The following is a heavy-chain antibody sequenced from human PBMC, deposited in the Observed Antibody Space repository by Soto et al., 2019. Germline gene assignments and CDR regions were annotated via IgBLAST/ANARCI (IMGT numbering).Heavy chain of an antibody. V-gene: IGHV4-59*01. CDR3: ARVCLSEQSGGSCPQGDYYYYGMDV. CDR1: GGSISSYY. J-gene: IGHJ6*02. D-gene: IGHD2-15*01. Sequence: SETLSLTCTVSGGSISSYYWSWIRQPPGKGLEWIGYIYYSGSTNYNPSLKSRVTISVDTSKNQFSLKLSSVTAADTAVYYCARVCLSEQSGGSCPQGDYYYYGMDVWGQGTKVTVSS. CDR2: IYYSGST.